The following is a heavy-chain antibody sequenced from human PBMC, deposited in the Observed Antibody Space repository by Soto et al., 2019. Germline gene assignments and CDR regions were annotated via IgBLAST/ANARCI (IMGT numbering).Heavy chain of an antibody. CDR2: ISGSGGST. V-gene: IGHV3-23*01. D-gene: IGHD4-17*01. J-gene: IGHJ4*02. CDR3: AKQGAMTTVTRSFGY. CDR1: GFTFSSYW. Sequence: PGGSLRLSCAASGFTFSSYWMEWVRQAPGKGLEWVSAISGSGGSTYYADSVKGRFTISRDNSKNTLYLQMNSLRAEDTAVYYCAKQGAMTTVTRSFGYWGQGTLVTVSS.